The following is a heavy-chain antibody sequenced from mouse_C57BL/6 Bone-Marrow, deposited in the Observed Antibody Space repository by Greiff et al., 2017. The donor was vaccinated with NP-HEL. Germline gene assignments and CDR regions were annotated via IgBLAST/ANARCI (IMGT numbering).Heavy chain of an antibody. CDR2: IYPRAGST. V-gene: IGHV1-78*01. J-gene: IGHJ3*01. CDR3: ARPALSSAWFAD. D-gene: IGHD2-3*01. Sequence: QVQLQQSDAELVKPGASVKISCKVSGYTFTDHTIHWMKQRPEQGLEWIGYIYPRAGSTQYNEKLKGKATLTADKSSSTAYMQLNSLTSDDSAVYFCARPALSSAWFADWGQVTLVTVAA. CDR1: GYTFTDHT.